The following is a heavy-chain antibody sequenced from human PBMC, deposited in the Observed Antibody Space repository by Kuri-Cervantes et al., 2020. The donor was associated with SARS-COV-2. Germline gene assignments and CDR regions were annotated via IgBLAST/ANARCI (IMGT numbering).Heavy chain of an antibody. CDR3: ARDQCSSTSCYGTYYYYYYGMDV. V-gene: IGHV3-21*01. CDR1: GFPFSSYA. J-gene: IGHJ6*02. CDR2: ISSSSSYI. Sequence: GESLKISCAASGFPFSSYAMHWVRQAPGKGLEWVSSISSSSSYIYYADSVKGRFTISRDNAKNSLYLQMNSLRAEDTAVYYCARDQCSSTSCYGTYYYYYYGMDVWGQGTTVTVSS. D-gene: IGHD2-2*01.